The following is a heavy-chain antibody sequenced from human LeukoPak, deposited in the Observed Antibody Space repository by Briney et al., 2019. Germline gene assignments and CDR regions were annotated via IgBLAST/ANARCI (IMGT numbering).Heavy chain of an antibody. Sequence: SETLSLTCTVSGGSISSYYWSWIRQPPGKGLEWIGYIYYSGSTNYNPSLKSRVTISVDTSKNQFSLKLSSVTAADTAVYYCARRAGIAAAGESWFDPWGQGTLVTVSS. CDR2: IYYSGST. CDR3: ARRAGIAAAGESWFDP. D-gene: IGHD6-13*01. CDR1: GGSISSYY. J-gene: IGHJ5*02. V-gene: IGHV4-59*08.